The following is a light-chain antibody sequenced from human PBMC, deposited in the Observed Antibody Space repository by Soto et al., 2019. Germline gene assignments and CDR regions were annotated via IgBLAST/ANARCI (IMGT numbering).Light chain of an antibody. CDR1: SSDVGGYDY. CDR2: DVT. V-gene: IGLV2-14*01. Sequence: QSVLTQPASVSGSPGQSITISCTGTSSDVGGYDYVSWYQQYPGKAPKLMIYDVTARPSGISNRFSGSKSGNTASLTIFGLQAEDEADYYCSSYTSSNILVFGGGTKLTVL. J-gene: IGLJ2*01. CDR3: SSYTSSNILV.